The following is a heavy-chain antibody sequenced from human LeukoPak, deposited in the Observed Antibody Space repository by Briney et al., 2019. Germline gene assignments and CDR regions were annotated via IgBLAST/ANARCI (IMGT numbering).Heavy chain of an antibody. V-gene: IGHV3-53*01. CDR2: IYSGGST. J-gene: IGHJ4*02. Sequence: GGSLRLSCAASGFTVSSNYMNWVRQAPGKGLQWISVIYSGGSTDYADSVKGRFTISRDNAKNSLYLQMNSLRAEDTAVYYCARDRGELEREGSFDYWGQGTLVTVSS. CDR1: GFTVSSNY. D-gene: IGHD1-1*01. CDR3: ARDRGELEREGSFDY.